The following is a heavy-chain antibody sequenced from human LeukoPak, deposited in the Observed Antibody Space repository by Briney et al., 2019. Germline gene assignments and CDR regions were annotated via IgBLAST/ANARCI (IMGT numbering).Heavy chain of an antibody. V-gene: IGHV4-4*02. CDR1: GGSISSGNW. J-gene: IGHJ4*02. CDR2: IYHSGST. D-gene: IGHD1-1*01. Sequence: SETLSLTCAVSGGSISSGNWWTWVRQPPGKGLDWIGEIYHSGSTNYNPSLKSRVTISVDKSKNQLSLKLTSVTAADTAVYFCARIGNYYFDYWGQGTLVTVSS. CDR3: ARIGNYYFDY.